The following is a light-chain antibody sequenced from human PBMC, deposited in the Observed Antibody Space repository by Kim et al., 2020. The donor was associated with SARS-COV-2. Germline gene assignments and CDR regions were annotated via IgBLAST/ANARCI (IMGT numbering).Light chain of an antibody. CDR2: GKN. J-gene: IGLJ2*01. CDR3: NSRDSNDNVV. Sequence: VALGQTVRIKGQGDSLRSYYATWYQQKPGQAPIVVIYGKNNRPSGIPDRFSGSSSGNTASLTITGTQAGDEADYYCNSRDSNDNVVFGGGTKLTVL. V-gene: IGLV3-19*01. CDR1: SLRSYY.